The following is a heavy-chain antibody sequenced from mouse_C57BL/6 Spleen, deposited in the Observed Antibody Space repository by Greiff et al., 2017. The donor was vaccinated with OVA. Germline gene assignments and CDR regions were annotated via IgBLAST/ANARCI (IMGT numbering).Heavy chain of an antibody. CDR2: IDPSDSYT. J-gene: IGHJ3*01. CDR1: GYTFTSYW. CDR3: ARGAGIYDGYFFAY. V-gene: IGHV1-69*01. Sequence: QVQLQQPGAELVMPGASVKLSCKASGYTFTSYWMHWVKQRPGQGLEWIGEIDPSDSYTNYNQKFKGKSTLTVDKSSSTAYMQLSSLTSEDSAVYYCARGAGIYDGYFFAYWGQGTLVTVSA. D-gene: IGHD2-3*01.